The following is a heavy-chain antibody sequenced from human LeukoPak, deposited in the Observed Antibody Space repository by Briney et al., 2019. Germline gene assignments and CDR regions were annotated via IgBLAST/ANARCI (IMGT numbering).Heavy chain of an antibody. D-gene: IGHD3-16*01. Sequence: GGSLRLSCAASGFTFSSYSMNWVRQAPGKGLEWVSSISSSSSYIYYADSVKGRFTISRDNAKNSLYLQMNSLRAEDTAVYYCARAEYYDYVWGSPYYFDYWGQGTLVTVSS. CDR2: ISSSSSYI. CDR3: ARAEYYDYVWGSPYYFDY. J-gene: IGHJ4*02. V-gene: IGHV3-21*01. CDR1: GFTFSSYS.